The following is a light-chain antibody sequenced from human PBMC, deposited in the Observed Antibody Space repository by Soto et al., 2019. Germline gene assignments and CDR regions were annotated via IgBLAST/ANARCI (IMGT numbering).Light chain of an antibody. Sequence: DIQMTQSPSSVSASVGDRVTITCRASQGIASWLAWYQQKPGKAPNLLIYTASSLQSGVPSRFISSGSGTDLTPTISSLKPEDFATYYCTQANSFPRVTFGPGTKVDIK. J-gene: IGKJ3*01. CDR3: TQANSFPRVT. V-gene: IGKV1-12*01. CDR1: QGIASW. CDR2: TAS.